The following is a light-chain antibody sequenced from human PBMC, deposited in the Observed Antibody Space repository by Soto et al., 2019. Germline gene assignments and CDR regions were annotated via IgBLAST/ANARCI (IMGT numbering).Light chain of an antibody. Sequence: EIVLTQSPGTLSLSPGERATLSCRASQSVSSSYLAWYQQKPGQGPRLLIYGASSRATGIPDRFSRSGSGTAFTLTISRLEPEDFAVYYCQQYGSSLWTFGQGTKVEIK. J-gene: IGKJ1*01. CDR1: QSVSSSY. CDR3: QQYGSSLWT. CDR2: GAS. V-gene: IGKV3-20*01.